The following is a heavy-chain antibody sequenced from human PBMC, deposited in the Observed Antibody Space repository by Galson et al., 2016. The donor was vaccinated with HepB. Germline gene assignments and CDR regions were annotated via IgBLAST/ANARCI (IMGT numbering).Heavy chain of an antibody. V-gene: IGHV3-33*01. CDR3: AGDISYYSLDV. CDR2: IYYDGSKK. Sequence: SLRLSCAASGFTFSSHGMNWVRQAPGKGLEWVAGIYYDGSKKFYADSVKGRFTISRDDSKSTVYLQMNSLRGEDTAVYYCAGDISYYSLDVWGKGTTVSVSS. CDR1: GFTFSSHG. J-gene: IGHJ6*04.